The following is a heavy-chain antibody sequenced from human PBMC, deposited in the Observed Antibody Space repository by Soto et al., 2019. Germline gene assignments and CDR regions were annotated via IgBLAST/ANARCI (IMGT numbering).Heavy chain of an antibody. Sequence: EVQLVESGGGLVQPGGSLRLSCAASGFTLSDHYMDWVRQAPGKGLEWLGRTRNKANNYITEYATSVKGRFTISRDDSKNSVYLQXXXLKSEDTAVYYCGRWTSGSPDCWGQGTLVTVSS. D-gene: IGHD1-26*01. CDR2: TRNKANNYIT. J-gene: IGHJ4*02. CDR1: GFTLSDHY. CDR3: GRWTSGSPDC. V-gene: IGHV3-72*01.